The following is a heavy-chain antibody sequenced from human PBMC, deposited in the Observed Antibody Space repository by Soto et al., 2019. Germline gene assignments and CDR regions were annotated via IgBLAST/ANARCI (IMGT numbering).Heavy chain of an antibody. J-gene: IGHJ4*02. D-gene: IGHD6-19*01. CDR1: GFTFSSYG. CDR3: ANPTGYSSGWASF. V-gene: IGHV3-30*18. CDR2: ISYDGSNK. Sequence: GSLRLSCAASGFTFSSYGMHWVRQAPGKGLEWVAVISYDGSNKYYADSVKGRFTISRDNSKNTLYLQMNSLRAEDTAVYYCANPTGYSSGWASFWGQGTLVTVSS.